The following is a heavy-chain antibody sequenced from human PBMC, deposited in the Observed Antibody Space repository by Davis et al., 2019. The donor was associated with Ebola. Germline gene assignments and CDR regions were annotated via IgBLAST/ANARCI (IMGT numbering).Heavy chain of an antibody. Sequence: KVSCKGSGYSFTSYWISWVRQMPGKGLEWMGRIDPSDSYTNYSPSFQGHVTISADKSISTAYLQWSSLKASDTAMYYCARPSVGTNWFDPWGQGTLVTVSS. V-gene: IGHV5-10-1*01. D-gene: IGHD4-23*01. CDR1: GYSFTSYW. CDR2: IDPSDSYT. CDR3: ARPSVGTNWFDP. J-gene: IGHJ5*02.